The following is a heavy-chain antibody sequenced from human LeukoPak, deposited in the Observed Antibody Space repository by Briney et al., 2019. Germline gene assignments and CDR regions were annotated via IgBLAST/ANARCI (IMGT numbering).Heavy chain of an antibody. D-gene: IGHD1-14*01. V-gene: IGHV5-51*01. J-gene: IGHJ4*02. CDR1: GYIFTSYC. CDR2: IYPGDSDT. Sequence: GESLKISCKGSGYIFTSYCIGWVRQMPGKGLEWMGIIYPGDSDTRYSPSFQGQVTISADKSISTAYLQWSSLNTSDTAIYYCASYTDHYYCDYWGQGTLVTVSS. CDR3: ASYTDHYYCDY.